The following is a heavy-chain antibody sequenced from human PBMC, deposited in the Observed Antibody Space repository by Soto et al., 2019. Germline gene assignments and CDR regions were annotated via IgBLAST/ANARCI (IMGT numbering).Heavy chain of an antibody. CDR1: GFTFSSYG. CDR2: IWYDGSNK. Sequence: PGGSLRLSCAASGFTFSSYGMHWVRQAPGKGLEWVAVIWYDGSNKYYADSVKGRFTISRDNSKNTLYLQMNSLRAEDTAVYYCASLLYSDGPGYYYYGLDVWGQGTTVTVSS. V-gene: IGHV3-33*01. J-gene: IGHJ6*02. D-gene: IGHD2-15*01. CDR3: ASLLYSDGPGYYYYGLDV.